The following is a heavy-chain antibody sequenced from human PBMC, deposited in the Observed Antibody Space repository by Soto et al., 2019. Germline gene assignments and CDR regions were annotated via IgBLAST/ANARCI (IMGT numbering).Heavy chain of an antibody. V-gene: IGHV3-21*01. J-gene: IGHJ5*02. D-gene: IGHD1-26*01. CDR1: FTFSMYS. CDR3: TRDQGGSYDSWFDP. Sequence: EVQVVESGGGLVQPGGSLRLSCSFTFSMYSMNWVRQAPGKGLEWVASISSGGDYLKYADSVKGRFTISRDNAKNSVPLHMNSLRVDDTAIYFCTRDQGGSYDSWFDPWGQGTLVTVSS. CDR2: ISSGGDYL.